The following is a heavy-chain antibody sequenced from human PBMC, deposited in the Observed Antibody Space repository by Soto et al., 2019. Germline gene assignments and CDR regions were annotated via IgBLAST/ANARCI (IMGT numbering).Heavy chain of an antibody. D-gene: IGHD3-3*01. CDR2: INPNSGGT. CDR1: GYTFTGYY. V-gene: IGHV1-2*04. Sequence: ASVKVSCKASGYTFTGYYMHWVRQAPGQGLEWMGWINPNSGGTNYAQKFQGWATMTRDTSISTAYMELSRLRSDNTAVYYCAREYDFWSGRQYYFDYWGQGTLVTVSS. CDR3: AREYDFWSGRQYYFDY. J-gene: IGHJ4*02.